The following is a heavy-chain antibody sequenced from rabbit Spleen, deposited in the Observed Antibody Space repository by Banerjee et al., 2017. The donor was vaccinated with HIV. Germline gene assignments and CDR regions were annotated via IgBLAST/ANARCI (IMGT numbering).Heavy chain of an antibody. CDR1: GIDFSTYSY. Sequence: QEQLEESGGGLVKPGGTLTLTCKASGIDFSTYSYMCWVRQAPGKGLEWIACICAGISDSTYYASWAKGRFTISETSSTTVTLQMTSLTAADTATYFCARDLAGVIGWNFNLWGPGTLVTVS. CDR2: ICAGISDST. V-gene: IGHV1S45*01. J-gene: IGHJ4*01. CDR3: ARDLAGVIGWNFNL. D-gene: IGHD4-1*01.